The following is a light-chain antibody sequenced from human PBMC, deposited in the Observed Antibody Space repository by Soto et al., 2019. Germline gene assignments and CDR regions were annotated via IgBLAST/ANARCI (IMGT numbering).Light chain of an antibody. CDR1: QNVGSRY. CDR2: GAS. J-gene: IGKJ2*01. V-gene: IGKV3-20*01. CDR3: QQYYTAPET. Sequence: SGAPGQRVTISCRASQNVGSRYLAWYQQKPGQTPRLLIYGASSRVTGIPGRFNASGSGTDFTLTITRLEPEDFAVYYCQQYYTAPETFGLWTKVGIK.